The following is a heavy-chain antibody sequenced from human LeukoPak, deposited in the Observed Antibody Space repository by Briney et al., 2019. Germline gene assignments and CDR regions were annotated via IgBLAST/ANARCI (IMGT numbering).Heavy chain of an antibody. CDR1: GGTFSSYT. Sequence: ASVKVSCKASGGTFSSYTISWVRQAPGQGLEWMGRIIPILGIANYAQKFQGRVTITADKSTSTAYMELSSLRSEDTAVYYCARDMDTAMPSNWFDPWGQGTLVTVSS. V-gene: IGHV1-69*04. D-gene: IGHD5-18*01. CDR3: ARDMDTAMPSNWFDP. CDR2: IIPILGIA. J-gene: IGHJ5*02.